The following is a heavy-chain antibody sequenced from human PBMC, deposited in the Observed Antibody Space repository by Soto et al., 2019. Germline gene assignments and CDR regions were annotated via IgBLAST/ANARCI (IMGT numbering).Heavy chain of an antibody. D-gene: IGHD2-15*01. J-gene: IGHJ4*02. CDR3: ARGGAGSYNSDY. V-gene: IGHV4-31*03. CDR1: GGSISSGGYH. Sequence: PSETQSVAYTVSGGSISSGGYHWSWIRQHPGKGLEWIGYIYYSGSTYYNPSLKSRVTISVDTSKNQFSLKLSSVTAADTAVYYCARGGAGSYNSDYWGQRTLVTVSS. CDR2: IYYSGST.